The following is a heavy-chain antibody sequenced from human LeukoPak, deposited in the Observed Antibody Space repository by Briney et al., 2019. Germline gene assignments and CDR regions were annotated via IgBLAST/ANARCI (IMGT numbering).Heavy chain of an antibody. CDR2: ISAYNGNT. J-gene: IGHJ4*02. D-gene: IGHD3-10*01. V-gene: IGHV1-18*01. Sequence: ASVKVSCKASGYTFTSYGISWVRQAPGQGLEWMGWISAYNGNTNYARKLQGRVTMTTDTSTSTAYMELRSLRSDDTAVYYCARDALWFGESYPDYWGQGTLVTVSS. CDR3: ARDALWFGESYPDY. CDR1: GYTFTSYG.